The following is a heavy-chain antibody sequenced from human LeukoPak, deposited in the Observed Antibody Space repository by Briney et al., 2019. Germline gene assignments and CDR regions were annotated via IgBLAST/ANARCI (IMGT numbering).Heavy chain of an antibody. CDR1: GFTFSSYW. Sequence: PGGSLGLSCAASGFTFSSYWMSWVRQAPGKGLEWVANIKQDGSEKYYVDSVKGRFTISRDNAKNSLYLQMNSLRAEDTAVYYCARVRAERGYSYGLFAYWGQGTLVTVSP. V-gene: IGHV3-7*01. D-gene: IGHD5-18*01. CDR3: ARVRAERGYSYGLFAY. J-gene: IGHJ4*02. CDR2: IKQDGSEK.